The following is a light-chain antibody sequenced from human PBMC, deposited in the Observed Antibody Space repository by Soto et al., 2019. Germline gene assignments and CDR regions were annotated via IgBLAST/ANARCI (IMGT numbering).Light chain of an antibody. CDR3: QQTSSTPPT. CDR2: AAS. CDR1: QTITTF. Sequence: DIQLTQSPSSLSASVGDRVTITCRASQTITTFLHWYRQTPGKAPDLLVYAASSLQSGVSSRFSGSGSATDFTLTISSLQPEDFATFYCQQTSSTPPTFGQGTTLEIK. V-gene: IGKV1-39*01. J-gene: IGKJ2*01.